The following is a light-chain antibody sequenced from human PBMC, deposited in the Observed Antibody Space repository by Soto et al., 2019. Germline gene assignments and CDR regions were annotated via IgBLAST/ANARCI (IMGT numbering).Light chain of an antibody. V-gene: IGLV2-14*01. CDR3: SSYTTSNTRQIV. Sequence: QSSLTQPASVSGSPGQSITISCTGTSSEVVGYNYVSWYQQHPGKAPKFMIYDVSNRPSGVSNRFSCSKSGNTASLTISGLQAEDEADYYCSSYTTSNTRQIVFGTGTKVTVL. CDR2: DVS. J-gene: IGLJ1*01. CDR1: SSEVVGYNY.